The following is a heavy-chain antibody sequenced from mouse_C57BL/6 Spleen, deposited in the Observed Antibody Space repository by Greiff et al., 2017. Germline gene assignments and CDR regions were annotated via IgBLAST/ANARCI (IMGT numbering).Heavy chain of an antibody. V-gene: IGHV1-5*01. Sequence: EVKLVESGTVLARPGASVKMSCKTSGYTFTSYWMHWVKQRPGQGLEWIGAIYPENSDTSYNQKFKGKAKLTAVTSASTAYMELSSLTNEDSAVYYCTRYGNYFDVWGTGTTVTVSS. J-gene: IGHJ1*03. D-gene: IGHD2-1*01. CDR2: IYPENSDT. CDR1: GYTFTSYW. CDR3: TRYGNYFDV.